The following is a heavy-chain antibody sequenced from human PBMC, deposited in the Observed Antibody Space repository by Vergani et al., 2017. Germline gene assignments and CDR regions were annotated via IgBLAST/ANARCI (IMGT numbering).Heavy chain of an antibody. D-gene: IGHD3-22*01. V-gene: IGHV3-74*03. CDR1: GFSFNSYW. J-gene: IGHJ4*02. Sequence: DVHLAESGGGFFQPGGSLRLSCSASGFSFNSYWMHWVRQVPGKGLLWVSRIKSDGSITAYADSVKGRFTISRDNSKNMLYLQMNSLRAEDTAVYYCARLSYDTTPYLQGGYDCWGQGTLVSVSS. CDR3: ARLSYDTTPYLQGGYDC. CDR2: IKSDGSIT.